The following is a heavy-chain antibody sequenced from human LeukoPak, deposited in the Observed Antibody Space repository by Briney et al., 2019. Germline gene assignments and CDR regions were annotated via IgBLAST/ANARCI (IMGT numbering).Heavy chain of an antibody. V-gene: IGHV3-74*01. CDR2: INSDGSST. CDR1: GFTFVSYW. CDR3: ARVKMATTIDYFDY. D-gene: IGHD5-24*01. J-gene: IGHJ4*02. Sequence: GGSLRLSCAASGFTFVSYWMHWVRQAPGKGLVWVSRINSDGSSTNYADSVKGRLTISRDNAKNTLYLQMNSLRAEDTAVYYCARVKMATTIDYFDYWGQGALVTVSS.